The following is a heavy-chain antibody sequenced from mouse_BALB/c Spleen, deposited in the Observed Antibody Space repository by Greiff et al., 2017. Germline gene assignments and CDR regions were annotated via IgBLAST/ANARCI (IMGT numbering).Heavy chain of an antibody. Sequence: EVMLVESGGGLVKPGGSLKLSCAASGFTFSSYAMSWVRQTPEKRLEWVASISSGGSTYYPDSVKGRFTISRDNARNILYLQMSSLRSEDTAMYYCARGGHRDYFDYWGQGTTLTVSS. CDR2: ISSGGST. D-gene: IGHD2-14*01. J-gene: IGHJ2*01. CDR1: GFTFSSYA. V-gene: IGHV5-6-5*01. CDR3: ARGGHRDYFDY.